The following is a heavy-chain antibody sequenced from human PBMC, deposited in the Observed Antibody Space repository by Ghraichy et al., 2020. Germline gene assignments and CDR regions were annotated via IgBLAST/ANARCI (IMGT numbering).Heavy chain of an antibody. Sequence: ESLNISCAVYGGSFSGYYWSWIRQPPGKGLEWIGEINHSGSTNYNPSLKSRVTISVDTSKNQFSLKLSSVTAADTAVYYCAPQYCSSTSCLSGGVDYWGQGTLVTVSS. V-gene: IGHV4-34*01. D-gene: IGHD2-2*01. J-gene: IGHJ4*02. CDR3: APQYCSSTSCLSGGVDY. CDR2: INHSGST. CDR1: GGSFSGYY.